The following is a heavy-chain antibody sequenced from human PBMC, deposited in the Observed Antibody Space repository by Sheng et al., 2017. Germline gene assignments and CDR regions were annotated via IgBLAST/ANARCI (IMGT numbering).Heavy chain of an antibody. Sequence: VQLLESGGGVVQPGRSLRLSCEASGFTFSTYAMHWVRQAPGKGLEWVAIMSYDGRYVFYAGSVKGRFTISRDNAKNSLYLQMNSLRAEDMALYYCVKGSNYDFWSGSVYFQHWGQGTLVTVSS. D-gene: IGHD3-3*01. V-gene: IGHV3-30-3*02. CDR3: VKGSNYDFWSGSVYFQH. CDR2: MSYDGRYV. CDR1: GFTFSTYA. J-gene: IGHJ1*01.